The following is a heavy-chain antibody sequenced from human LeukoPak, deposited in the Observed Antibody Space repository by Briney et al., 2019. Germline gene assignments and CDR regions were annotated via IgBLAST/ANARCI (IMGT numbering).Heavy chain of an antibody. CDR2: INHSGST. V-gene: IGHV4-34*01. Sequence: PSETLSLTCAVYGGSSSGYYWSWIRQPPGKGLEWIGEINHSGSTNYNPSLKSRVTISVDTSKNQLSLKLSSVTAADTAVYYCARGSDILTGYYVLDYWGQGTLVTVSS. CDR3: ARGSDILTGYYVLDY. J-gene: IGHJ4*02. D-gene: IGHD3-9*01. CDR1: GGSSSGYY.